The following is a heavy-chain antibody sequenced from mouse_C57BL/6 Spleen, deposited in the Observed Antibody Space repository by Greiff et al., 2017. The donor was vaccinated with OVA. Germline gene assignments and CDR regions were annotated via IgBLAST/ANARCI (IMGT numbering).Heavy chain of an antibody. Sequence: VKLQQPGTELVKPGASVKLSCKASGYTFTSYWMPWVKQRPGQGLEWIGNINPSNGRTNYNEKFKGKATFTADTSSNTAYMQLSSLTTEDSAIYYCAELGRSWYFDVWGTGTTVTVSS. D-gene: IGHD4-1*01. V-gene: IGHV1-53*01. J-gene: IGHJ1*03. CDR2: INPSNGRT. CDR1: GYTFTSYW. CDR3: AELGRSWYFDV.